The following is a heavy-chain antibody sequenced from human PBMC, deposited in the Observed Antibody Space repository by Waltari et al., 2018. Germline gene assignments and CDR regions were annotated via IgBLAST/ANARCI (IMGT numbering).Heavy chain of an antibody. CDR1: GFTFSSYV. CDR2: IRDAGGRI. CDR3: GRAAGIDF. Sequence: EVHLLESGGGLVQPGGSLRLSCAASGFTFSSYVMHWVRQAPGKGLEWVSSIRDAGGRIYYADSVKGRFTISRDNSKNTLFLQMNSLRADDTAVYYCGRAAGIDFWGQGTLVTVSS. V-gene: IGHV3-23*01. J-gene: IGHJ4*02.